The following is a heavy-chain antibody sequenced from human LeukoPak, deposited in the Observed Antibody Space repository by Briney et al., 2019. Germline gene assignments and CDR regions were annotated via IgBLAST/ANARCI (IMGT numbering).Heavy chain of an antibody. CDR2: IYPGDSDN. D-gene: IGHD3-10*01. J-gene: IGHJ6*04. Sequence: GASLKTSFKGSGSRFTSYWIGWGRPMPGKGLEWMGIIYPGDSDNRYSTSFQGQVTISADKSISTAYLQWSSLKASDTAMYYCARLGYGSGSYYTMDVWGKGTTVTVSS. CDR3: ARLGYGSGSYYTMDV. CDR1: GSRFTSYW. V-gene: IGHV5-51*01.